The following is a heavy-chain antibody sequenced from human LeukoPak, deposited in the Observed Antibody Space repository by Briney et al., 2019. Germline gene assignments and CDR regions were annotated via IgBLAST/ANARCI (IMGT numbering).Heavy chain of an antibody. D-gene: IGHD5-18*01. CDR3: AGAAMALAGGHYMDV. CDR2: INHSGST. CDR1: GGSFSGYY. V-gene: IGHV4-34*01. Sequence: NPSETLSLXCAVYGGSFSGYYWSWIRQPPGKGLEWIGEINHSGSTNYNPSLKSRVTISVDTSKNQFSLKLSSVTAADTAVYYCAGAAMALAGGHYMDVWGKGTTVTVSS. J-gene: IGHJ6*03.